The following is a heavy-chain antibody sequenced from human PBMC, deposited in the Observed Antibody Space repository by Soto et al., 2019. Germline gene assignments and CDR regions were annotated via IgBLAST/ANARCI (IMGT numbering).Heavy chain of an antibody. Sequence: SVKVSCKASGGTFSSYAINWVRQAPGQGLEWMGGIIPIFGTANYVQKFQGRVTMTRNTSISTAYMELSSLRSEDTAVYYCARGKGGRWLLISVPSPRLVAFDIWGQGTMVT. CDR1: GGTFSSYA. CDR3: ARGKGGRWLLISVPSPRLVAFDI. J-gene: IGHJ3*02. V-gene: IGHV1-69*05. CDR2: IIPIFGTA. D-gene: IGHD3-16*01.